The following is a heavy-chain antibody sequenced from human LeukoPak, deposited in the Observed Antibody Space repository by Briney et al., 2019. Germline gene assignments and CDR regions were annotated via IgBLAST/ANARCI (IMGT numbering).Heavy chain of an antibody. Sequence: SVTVSCKPSGYTFTIYYMHWVRQAPGQGLEWMGWINPNSGATTYAQRFQGRVTMTRDTSISTAYMELSRLRSDDTAVYYCARNPAYCTSTSCYNDYWGQGTLVTVSS. CDR1: GYTFTIYY. D-gene: IGHD2-2*02. V-gene: IGHV1-2*02. CDR2: INPNSGAT. CDR3: ARNPAYCTSTSCYNDY. J-gene: IGHJ4*02.